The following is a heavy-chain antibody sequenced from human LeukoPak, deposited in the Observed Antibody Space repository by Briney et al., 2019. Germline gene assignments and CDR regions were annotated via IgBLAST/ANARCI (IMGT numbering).Heavy chain of an antibody. CDR1: GFIFSNYA. CDR2: ISWNSGSI. CDR3: AKDNRRHYTSGPNPDSLH. Sequence: GGSLRLSCAGSGFIFSNYAMHWVRQPPGKGLEWVSGISWNSGSIDYADSVKGRFTISRDNAKNSLYLQMNSLRVEDTAFYYCAKDNRRHYTSGPNPDSLHWGQGALVTVSS. J-gene: IGHJ4*02. V-gene: IGHV3-9*01. D-gene: IGHD6-19*01.